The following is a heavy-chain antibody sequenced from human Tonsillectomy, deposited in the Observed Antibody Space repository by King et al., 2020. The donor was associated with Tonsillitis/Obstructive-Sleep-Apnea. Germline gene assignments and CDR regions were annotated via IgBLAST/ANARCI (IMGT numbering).Heavy chain of an antibody. V-gene: IGHV1-69*09. CDR3: ARDPHCGGTSCYTDWYFDL. Sequence: HVQLVQSGAEVKKPGSSVKVSCKASGGTFSSYAISWVRQAPGQGLEWMGTIIPILDITNYAQKFQGRVTITADKSTSTAYMELSSLRSEDTAVYYCARDPHCGGTSCYTDWYFDLWGRGTLVTVSS. CDR2: IIPILDIT. CDR1: GGTFSSYA. D-gene: IGHD2-2*02. J-gene: IGHJ2*01.